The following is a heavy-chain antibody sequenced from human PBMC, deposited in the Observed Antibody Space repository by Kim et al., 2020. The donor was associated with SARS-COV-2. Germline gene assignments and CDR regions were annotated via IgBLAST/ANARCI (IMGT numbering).Heavy chain of an antibody. J-gene: IGHJ4*02. V-gene: IGHV1-69*02. CDR2: IIPILGIA. Sequence: SVKVSCKASGGTFSSYTISWVRQAPGQGLEWMGRIIPILGIANYAQKFQGRVTITADKSTSTAYMELSSLRSEDTAVYYCNGEDIVVVPAAFYWGQGTLVTVSS. CDR3: NGEDIVVVPAAFY. D-gene: IGHD2-2*01. CDR1: GGTFSSYT.